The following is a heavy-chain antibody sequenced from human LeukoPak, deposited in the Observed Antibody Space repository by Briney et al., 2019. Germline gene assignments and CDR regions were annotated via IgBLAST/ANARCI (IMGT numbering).Heavy chain of an antibody. CDR1: GYTFTSYA. Sequence: GASVKVSCKASGYTFTSYAMHWVRQAPGQRLEWMGWINAGNGNTKYSQKFQGRVTITRDTSASTAYMELSSLRSEDTAVYYCARGQNQGYYYYYMDVWGKGTTVTVSS. J-gene: IGHJ6*03. CDR3: ARGQNQGYYYYYMDV. CDR2: INAGNGNT. V-gene: IGHV1-3*01. D-gene: IGHD1-14*01.